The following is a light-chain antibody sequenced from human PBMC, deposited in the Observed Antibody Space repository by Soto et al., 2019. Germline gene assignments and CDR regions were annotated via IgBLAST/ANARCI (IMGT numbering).Light chain of an antibody. J-gene: IGKJ2*01. CDR3: QQDNNWPHT. V-gene: IGKV3-15*01. CDR1: QSVDTN. CDR2: GAF. Sequence: EIVMTQSPGTLSVSPGGRATLSCRASQSVDTNLAWYQQRPGQSPRLLVYGAFTRAAGLPARFSGRGSGTEFTLTISSLQFEDFAVYYCQQDNNWPHTFGQGTKLEI.